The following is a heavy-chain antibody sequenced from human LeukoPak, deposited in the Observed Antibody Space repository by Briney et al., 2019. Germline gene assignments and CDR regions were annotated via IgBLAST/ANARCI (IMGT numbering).Heavy chain of an antibody. CDR2: IYPGDSDT. CDR1: GYSFTSYW. V-gene: IGHV5-51*01. CDR3: ARPLVYYGSGSYYKPGWFDP. Sequence: GESLKICCKGSGYSFTSYWIGWVRQRPGKGLEGMGVIYPGDSDTRYRPSFQGQVSISADKSISAAYLQWSSLKASDTAMYYCARPLVYYGSGSYYKPGWFDPWGQGTLVTVSS. D-gene: IGHD3-10*01. J-gene: IGHJ5*02.